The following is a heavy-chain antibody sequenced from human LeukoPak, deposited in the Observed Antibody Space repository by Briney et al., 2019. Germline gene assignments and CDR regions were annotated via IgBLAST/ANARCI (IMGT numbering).Heavy chain of an antibody. D-gene: IGHD5-12*01. CDR3: AKYSGYDFPFDY. CDR1: GFTFSSYA. Sequence: GGSLRLSCAASGFTFSSYAMGWVGQAPGKGLEWVSVMSGSGGSTYYADSVKGRFTISRDNSKNTLYLQMNSLRAEDTAVYYCAKYSGYDFPFDYWGQGTLVTVSS. V-gene: IGHV3-23*01. CDR2: MSGSGGST. J-gene: IGHJ4*02.